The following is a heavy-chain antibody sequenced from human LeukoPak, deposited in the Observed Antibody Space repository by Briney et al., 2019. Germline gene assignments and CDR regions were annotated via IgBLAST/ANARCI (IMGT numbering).Heavy chain of an antibody. V-gene: IGHV3-74*01. D-gene: IGHD3-10*01. J-gene: IGHJ4*02. CDR1: GFSFSTQR. CDR3: FREGGD. CDR2: INIDERIT. Sequence: GGSLRLSCAASGFSFSTQRMHWVRQALGKGLVWVSYINIDERITGYADSVKGRFTISRDNAKNTLYLQMNSLRVEDTAIYYWFREGGDWGQGTLVTVSS.